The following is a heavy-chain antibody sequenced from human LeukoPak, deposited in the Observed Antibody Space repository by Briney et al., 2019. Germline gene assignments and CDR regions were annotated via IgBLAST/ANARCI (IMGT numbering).Heavy chain of an antibody. CDR2: ITSSGNTI. J-gene: IGHJ4*02. V-gene: IGHV3-48*03. CDR3: ARAPYSSGWSRLDY. Sequence: PGGSLRLSCAAYGFSFSSYEMNWVRQAPGKGLEWVSYITSSGNTIYYADSVKGRFTISRDNAKNSLFLQMNSLRGEDTAVYYCARAPYSSGWSRLDYWGQGILVTVSS. CDR1: GFSFSSYE. D-gene: IGHD6-19*01.